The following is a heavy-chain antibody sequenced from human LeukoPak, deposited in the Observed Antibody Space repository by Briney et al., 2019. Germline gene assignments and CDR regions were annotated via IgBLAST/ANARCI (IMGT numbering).Heavy chain of an antibody. CDR1: GGSFSGYY. CDR3: ARGSNDYYYYMDV. V-gene: IGHV4-34*01. Sequence: SETLSLTCAVYGGSFSGYYWSWIRQPPGKGLEWIGEINHSGSTNYNPSLKSRVTISVDTSKNQFSLKLSSVTAADTAVYYCARGSNDYYYYMDVWGKGTTVTVSS. J-gene: IGHJ6*03. CDR2: INHSGST.